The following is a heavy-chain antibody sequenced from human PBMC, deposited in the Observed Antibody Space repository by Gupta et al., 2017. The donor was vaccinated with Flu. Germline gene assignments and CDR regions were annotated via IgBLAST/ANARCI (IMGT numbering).Heavy chain of an antibody. CDR1: SY. V-gene: IGHV3-74*03. D-gene: IGHD4-17*01. CDR3: ATVTSGC. CDR2: INPDGSST. Sequence: SYLQGVRQAPGKGLVWVSRINPDGSSTTYAESVKGRFTISRDNAKNTLYLQMNSLGDDDTAVYYCATVTSGCWGQGTLVTVSS. J-gene: IGHJ4*02.